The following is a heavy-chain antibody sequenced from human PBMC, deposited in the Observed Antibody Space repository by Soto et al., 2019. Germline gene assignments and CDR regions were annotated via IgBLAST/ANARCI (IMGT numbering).Heavy chain of an antibody. CDR1: GVSFNNNG. J-gene: IGHJ6*02. CDR2: VSPPFRTS. Sequence: QVQLVQSGAEVKKPGSSVKVSCKTSGVSFNNNGIDWVRQAPGHGLEWMGGVSPPFRTSNYARKFQGRISITADASTGTVNMELSSLTSEDTAQYYCARVLYYGSGRYSPYGMDVWGQGTTVTVSS. CDR3: ARVLYYGSGRYSPYGMDV. D-gene: IGHD3-10*01. V-gene: IGHV1-69*01.